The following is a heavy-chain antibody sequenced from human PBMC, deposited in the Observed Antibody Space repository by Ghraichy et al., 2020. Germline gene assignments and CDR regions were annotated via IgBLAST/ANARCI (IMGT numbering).Heavy chain of an antibody. Sequence: SETLSLTCNVSDGSISSYYWSWIRQSPGKGLEWIGYIHHSGNTNQNSSLKTRVTMSVDTSTNKISLRLSSVTAAATAVYYCARVLLTGTTPPRGYFDFWGQGALVTVSS. J-gene: IGHJ4*02. CDR1: DGSISSYY. D-gene: IGHD1-20*01. V-gene: IGHV4-59*01. CDR2: IHHSGNT. CDR3: ARVLLTGTTPPRGYFDF.